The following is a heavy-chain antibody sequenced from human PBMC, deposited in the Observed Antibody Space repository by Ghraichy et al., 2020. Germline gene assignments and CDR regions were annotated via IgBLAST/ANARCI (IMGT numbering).Heavy chain of an antibody. CDR3: ARALPGLTTDYGMDV. D-gene: IGHD4-17*01. CDR2: IYYSGST. V-gene: IGHV4-59*01. CDR1: GGSISSYY. Sequence: QTLSLTCTVSGGSISSYYWSWIRQPPGKGLEWIGYIYYSGSTNYNPSLKSRVTISVDTSKNQFSLKLSSVTAADTAVYYCARALPGLTTDYGMDVWGQGTTVTVSS. J-gene: IGHJ6*02.